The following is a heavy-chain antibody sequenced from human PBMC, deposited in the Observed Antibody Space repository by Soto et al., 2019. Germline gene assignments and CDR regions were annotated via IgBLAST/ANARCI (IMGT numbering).Heavy chain of an antibody. V-gene: IGHV1-58*01. CDR3: AAGVITFGGVIVIRDYYYGMDV. D-gene: IGHD3-16*02. J-gene: IGHJ6*02. CDR2: IVVGSGNT. CDR1: GFTFTSSA. Sequence: GASVKVSCKASGFTFTSSAVQWVRQARGQRXEWIGWIVVGSGNTNYAQKFQERVTITRDMSTSTAYMELSSLRSEDTAVYYCAAGVITFGGVIVIRDYYYGMDVWGQGTTVTVCS.